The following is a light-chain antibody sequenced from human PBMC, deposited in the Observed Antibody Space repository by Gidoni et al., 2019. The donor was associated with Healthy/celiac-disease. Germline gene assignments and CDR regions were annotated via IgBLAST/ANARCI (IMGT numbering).Light chain of an antibody. CDR3: QQRSNWVT. Sequence: DILLTQSPDTLSLSPGERATLSCRASQSVSSYLAWYQQKPGQAPRLLIYDAFNRATGIPARFSGSGSGTDFTLTISSLEPEDFAVYYCQQRSNWVTFGGXTKVDIK. CDR1: QSVSSY. J-gene: IGKJ4*01. V-gene: IGKV3-11*01. CDR2: DAF.